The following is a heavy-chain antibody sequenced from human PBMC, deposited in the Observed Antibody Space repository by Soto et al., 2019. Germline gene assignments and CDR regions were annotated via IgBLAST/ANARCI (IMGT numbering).Heavy chain of an antibody. Sequence: PGESLKISCKGSGYSFTTYWIAWVRQMPGKGLEWMGIFSPGDSDAKYSPSFQGQVTVSADRSINTTYLQWSSLKASDTAMYYCARDIVVVPAAIGSAPAYYYYGMDVWGQGTTVTVS. CDR3: ARDIVVVPAAIGSAPAYYYYGMDV. CDR2: FSPGDSDA. D-gene: IGHD2-2*02. J-gene: IGHJ6*02. V-gene: IGHV5-51*01. CDR1: GYSFTTYW.